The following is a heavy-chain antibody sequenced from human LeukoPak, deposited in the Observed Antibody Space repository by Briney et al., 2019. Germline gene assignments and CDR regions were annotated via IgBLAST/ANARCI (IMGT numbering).Heavy chain of an antibody. Sequence: GRSLRLSCAASGFTFSSYDMHWVRQAPGKGLEWVAVMSYDGTDKYYADSVKGRFTISRHNSMNTLYLQMNSLRAEDTAVYYCARGGYTYGSNYYYAMDVWGQGTTVTVSS. CDR2: MSYDGTDK. CDR3: ARGGYTYGSNYYYAMDV. CDR1: GFTFSSYD. J-gene: IGHJ6*02. D-gene: IGHD5-18*01. V-gene: IGHV3-30*19.